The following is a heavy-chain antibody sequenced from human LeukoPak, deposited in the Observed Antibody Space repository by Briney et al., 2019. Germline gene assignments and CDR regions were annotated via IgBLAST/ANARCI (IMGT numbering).Heavy chain of an antibody. D-gene: IGHD4-17*01. CDR1: GGTFSSYA. V-gene: IGHV1-69*04. Sequence: GASVKVSCKASGGTFSSYAISWVRQAPGQGLEWMGRIIPTLGIANYAQKFQGRVTITADKSTSTAYMELSSLRSEDTAVYYRARDGDYGDYRRFDPWGQGTLVTVSS. CDR2: IIPTLGIA. CDR3: ARDGDYGDYRRFDP. J-gene: IGHJ5*02.